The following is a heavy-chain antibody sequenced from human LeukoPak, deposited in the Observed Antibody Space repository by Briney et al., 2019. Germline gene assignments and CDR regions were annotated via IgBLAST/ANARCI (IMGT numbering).Heavy chain of an antibody. Sequence: SSETLSLTCAVYVGSFSGYYWSWIRQPPGKGLEGIGEINHSGSINYNPSLKSRLTISVDPSKNQFSLKLSSGTAADTAVYSCARGRLKVGRGVITPFDPWGQGTLVTVSS. CDR1: VGSFSGYY. J-gene: IGHJ5*02. CDR3: ARGRLKVGRGVITPFDP. D-gene: IGHD3-10*01. V-gene: IGHV4-34*01. CDR2: INHSGSI.